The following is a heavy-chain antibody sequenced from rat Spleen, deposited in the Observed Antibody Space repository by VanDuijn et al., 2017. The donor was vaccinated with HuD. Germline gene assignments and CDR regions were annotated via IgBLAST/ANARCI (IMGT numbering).Heavy chain of an antibody. CDR1: GFTFSDYA. Sequence: DVQLVESGGGLVQPGRSLKLSCAASGFTFSDYAMAWVRQAPTKGLEWVASISPSGGSTYYRDSVKGRFTVSRDNAKSTLYLQMNSLRSEDTATYYCTRAPSYVMDAWGQGASVTVSS. CDR3: TRAPSYVMDA. J-gene: IGHJ4*01. CDR2: ISPSGGST. V-gene: IGHV5-27*01.